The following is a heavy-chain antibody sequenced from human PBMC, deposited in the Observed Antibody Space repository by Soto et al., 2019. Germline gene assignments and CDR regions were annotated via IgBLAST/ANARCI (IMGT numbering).Heavy chain of an antibody. CDR2: IYYSGNT. V-gene: IGHV4-59*08. CDR1: GGSISSYC. J-gene: IGHJ4*02. Sequence: SSETLSLTCTVSGGSISSYCWNWIRQPPGKGLEWIGYIYYSGNTNYNPSLKSRVTISVDTSKNQFSLKLSSVTAADTAVYYCARHVGRWAPPDYWGQGTLVTVSS. CDR3: ARHVGRWAPPDY.